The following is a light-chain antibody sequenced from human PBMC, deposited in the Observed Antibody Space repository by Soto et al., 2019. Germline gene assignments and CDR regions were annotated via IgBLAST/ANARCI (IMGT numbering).Light chain of an antibody. CDR1: QSVSSN. V-gene: IGKV3-15*01. CDR3: QQYNDWLT. CDR2: SAS. J-gene: IGKJ4*01. Sequence: EMVMTQSPATLSVSPGERATLSCRASQSVSSNLAWYQQKPGQAPRLLIYSASARATGIPARFSGSGSGTDFTLTISSLQSEDFAVYYCQQYNDWLTFGGGTKVDIK.